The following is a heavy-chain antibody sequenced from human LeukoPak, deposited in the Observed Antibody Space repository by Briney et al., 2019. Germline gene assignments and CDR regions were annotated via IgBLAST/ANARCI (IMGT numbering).Heavy chain of an antibody. D-gene: IGHD2-21*02. CDR1: GGSISSYY. CDR3: ASANEYCGGDCYVI. J-gene: IGHJ4*02. CDR2: IHYSGST. V-gene: IGHV4-59*01. Sequence: PSETLSLTCTVSGGSISSYYWSWMRQPPGKGLEWIGFIHYSGSTNYNPSLKSRVTISVDTSKNQFSLKLSSVTAADTAVYYCASANEYCGGDCYVIWGQGTLVTVSS.